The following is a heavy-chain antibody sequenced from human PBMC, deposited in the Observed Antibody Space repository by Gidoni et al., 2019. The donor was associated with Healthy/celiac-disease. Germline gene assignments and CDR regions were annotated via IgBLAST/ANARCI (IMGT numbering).Heavy chain of an antibody. CDR2: IIPILGIA. V-gene: IGHV1-69*04. Sequence: QVQLVQSGAEGKKPGSSGKVYCKASGGTFSSYAIRWVRQAPGHGLEWMGRIIPILGIANYAQKFPGRVTITADKSTSTAYMELSSLRSEDTAVYYCAREHGDAFDIWGQGTMVTVSS. CDR1: GGTFSSYA. CDR3: AREHGDAFDI. J-gene: IGHJ3*02.